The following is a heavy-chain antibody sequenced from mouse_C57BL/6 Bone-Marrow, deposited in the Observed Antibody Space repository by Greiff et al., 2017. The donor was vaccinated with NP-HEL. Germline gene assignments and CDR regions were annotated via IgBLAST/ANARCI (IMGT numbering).Heavy chain of an antibody. V-gene: IGHV14-4*01. CDR2: IDPENGDT. CDR1: GFNINDDY. Sequence: EVQLQQSGAELVRPGASVKLSCTASGFNINDDYMHWVKQRPEQGLEWIGWIDPENGDTEYAPKFQGKAPITADTSSNTAYLQLSSLTSEDTAVYYCTTFGSSSFAYWGQGTLVTVSA. D-gene: IGHD1-1*01. CDR3: TTFGSSSFAY. J-gene: IGHJ3*01.